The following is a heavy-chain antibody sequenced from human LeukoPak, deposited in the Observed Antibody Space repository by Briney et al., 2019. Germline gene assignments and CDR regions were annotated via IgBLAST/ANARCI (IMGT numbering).Heavy chain of an antibody. D-gene: IGHD3-10*01. CDR2: ISVHNGNT. V-gene: IGHV1-18*01. J-gene: IGHJ4*02. Sequence: ASVKVSCKASGYAFTSYGINWVRQAPGQGLEWLGWISVHNGNTNYAQSLQGRVTVTTDTSTSTAYMELRSLTSDDTALYYCARDGASGYGSGSYYSDYFDYWGQGTLVTVSS. CDR3: ARDGASGYGSGSYYSDYFDY. CDR1: GYAFTSYG.